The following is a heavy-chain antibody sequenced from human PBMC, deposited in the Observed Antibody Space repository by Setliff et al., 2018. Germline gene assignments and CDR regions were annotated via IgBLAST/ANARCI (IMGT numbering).Heavy chain of an antibody. Sequence: ASVKVSCKASGYTFTGYYMHWVRQAPGQGLEWMGWINPNSGGANYAQKFQGWVTMTRDTSISTAYMELSRPRSDDTAVYYCARGPVMIVATGYFDYWGQGTLVTVSS. CDR2: INPNSGGA. CDR1: GYTFTGYY. J-gene: IGHJ4*02. V-gene: IGHV1-2*04. D-gene: IGHD3-22*01. CDR3: ARGPVMIVATGYFDY.